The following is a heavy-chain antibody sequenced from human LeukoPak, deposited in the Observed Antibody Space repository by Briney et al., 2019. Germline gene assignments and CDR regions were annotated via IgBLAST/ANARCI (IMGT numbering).Heavy chain of an antibody. V-gene: IGHV4-4*07. J-gene: IGHJ4*02. Sequence: PSETLSLTCAVYGGSFSGYYWSWIRQPAGKGLEWIGRIYTSGSTNYNPSLKSRVTMSVDTSKNQFSLKLSSVTAADTAVYYCARDNYYDSSGYEYYFDYWGQGTLVTVSS. CDR3: ARDNYYDSSGYEYYFDY. D-gene: IGHD3-22*01. CDR1: GGSFSGYY. CDR2: IYTSGST.